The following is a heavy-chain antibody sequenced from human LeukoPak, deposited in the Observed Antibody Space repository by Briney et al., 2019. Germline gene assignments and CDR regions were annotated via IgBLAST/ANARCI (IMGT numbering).Heavy chain of an antibody. Sequence: ASVKVSCKASGYTFNSYDINWVRQATGQGLEWMGWMNPNTGNTGYGERFQGRVTMTTDTSTSTAYMELRSLRSDDTAVYYCARDRYYYGSGSYAYFDYWGQGTLVTVSS. V-gene: IGHV1-8*01. D-gene: IGHD3-10*01. CDR1: GYTFNSYD. CDR2: MNPNTGNT. J-gene: IGHJ4*02. CDR3: ARDRYYYGSGSYAYFDY.